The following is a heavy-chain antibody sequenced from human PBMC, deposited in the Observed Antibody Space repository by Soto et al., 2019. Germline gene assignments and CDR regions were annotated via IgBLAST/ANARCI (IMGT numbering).Heavy chain of an antibody. Sequence: QVQLQQWGAGLLKPSETLSLTCAVYGGSFSGYYWSWIRQPPGKGLEWIGEIRHSGSTNYNPSLKSRVTLSVDTSMNQFSLKLSSVTAADTAVYYCARTYGGNSFDYWGQGTLVTVSS. V-gene: IGHV4-34*01. CDR3: ARTYGGNSFDY. CDR2: IRHSGST. D-gene: IGHD2-21*02. J-gene: IGHJ4*02. CDR1: GGSFSGYY.